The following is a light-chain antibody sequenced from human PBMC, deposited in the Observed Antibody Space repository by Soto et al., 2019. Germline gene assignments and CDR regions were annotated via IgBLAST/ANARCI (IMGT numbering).Light chain of an antibody. Sequence: DVQMTQSPSSLSASVGDSVTISCRASQSISRYLNWYQQKPGKAPKLLIFSASSLQSGVPSRFSGGEYGTEFSLTISSLQLEDFATYYCQQSHTNPLTFGGGTKVDIK. CDR1: QSISRY. V-gene: IGKV1-39*01. CDR3: QQSHTNPLT. CDR2: SAS. J-gene: IGKJ4*01.